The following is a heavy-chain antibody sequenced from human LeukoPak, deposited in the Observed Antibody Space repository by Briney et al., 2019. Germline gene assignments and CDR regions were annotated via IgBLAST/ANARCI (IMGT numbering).Heavy chain of an antibody. V-gene: IGHV4-34*01. D-gene: IGHD6-13*01. CDR2: INHSGST. Sequence: SETLSLTCAVYGGSFSGYYWSWIRQPPGKGLEWIGEINHSGSTNYNPSLKSRVTISVDTSKNQFSLKLSSVTAADTAVYYCARGPRSSWYHGIYSYYYYMDVWGKGTTVTVSS. CDR3: ARGPRSSWYHGIYSYYYYMDV. CDR1: GGSFSGYY. J-gene: IGHJ6*03.